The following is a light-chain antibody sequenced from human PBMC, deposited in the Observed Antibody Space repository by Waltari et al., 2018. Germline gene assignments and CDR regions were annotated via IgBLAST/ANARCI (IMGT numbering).Light chain of an antibody. J-gene: IGKJ4*01. CDR1: QSISNW. CDR3: QQYTNIHGLT. V-gene: IGKV1-5*03. Sequence: DIQMTQSPSTLSASVGDRVTITCRASQSISNWLARYQQKPGEAPKLLIYKTSSLENGVPSRCSGSGSGTEFTLTISSLQPDDFATYYCQQYTNIHGLTFGGGTEVEIK. CDR2: KTS.